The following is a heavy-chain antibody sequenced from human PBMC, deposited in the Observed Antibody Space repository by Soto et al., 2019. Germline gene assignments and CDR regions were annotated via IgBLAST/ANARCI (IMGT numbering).Heavy chain of an antibody. CDR2: ISGSGGST. CDR1: GFTFSSYA. J-gene: IGHJ6*02. V-gene: IGHV3-23*01. Sequence: GGSLRLSCAASGFTFSSYAMSWVRQAPGKGLEWVSAISGSGGSTYYADSAKGRFTISRDNSKNTLYLQMNSLRAEDTAVYYCAKSGGYSRRDTYYGMDVWGQGTTVTVSS. D-gene: IGHD3-10*01. CDR3: AKSGGYSRRDTYYGMDV.